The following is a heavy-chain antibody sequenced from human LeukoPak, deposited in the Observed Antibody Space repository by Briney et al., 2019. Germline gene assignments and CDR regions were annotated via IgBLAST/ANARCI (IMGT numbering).Heavy chain of an antibody. V-gene: IGHV3-30*18. CDR2: ISYDGTNK. Sequence: GGSLRLSCAASGFTFSSYGMHWVRQAPGKGLEWVAVISYDGTNKYYADSVKGRFTISRDNSKDTLYLQMNSLRAEDTAVYYCAKDRGYNSGRGPIDYWGQGTLVTVSS. CDR3: AKDRGYNSGRGPIDY. D-gene: IGHD6-19*01. CDR1: GFTFSSYG. J-gene: IGHJ4*02.